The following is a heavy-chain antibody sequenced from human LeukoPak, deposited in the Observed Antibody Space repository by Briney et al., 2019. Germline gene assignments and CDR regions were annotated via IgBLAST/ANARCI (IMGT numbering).Heavy chain of an antibody. CDR1: GFTFSGYG. V-gene: IGHV3-23*03. Sequence: GGSLRLSCAASGFTFSGYGMYWVRQAPRKGLEWVAGIYGGGGVIKYADSVKGRFTISRDNSENILYLQMDSLRVEDAAIYYCAKDRVPDSGYDIDYWGQGTLVTVSS. J-gene: IGHJ4*02. CDR2: IYGGGGVI. D-gene: IGHD5-12*01. CDR3: AKDRVPDSGYDIDY.